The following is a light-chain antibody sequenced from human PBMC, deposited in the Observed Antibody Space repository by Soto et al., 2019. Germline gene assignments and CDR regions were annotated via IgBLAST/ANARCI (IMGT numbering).Light chain of an antibody. CDR2: EVI. V-gene: IGLV2-8*01. CDR3: SSYTGSNNYVI. J-gene: IGLJ2*01. CDR1: SSDVGGYNC. Sequence: QSALTQPPSASGSPGQSVTISCTGTSSDVGGYNCVSWYQQHPGKAPKLMIYEVIKRPSGVPDRFSGSKSGNTASLTVSGLQAEDEADYYCSSYTGSNNYVIFGGGTKLTVL.